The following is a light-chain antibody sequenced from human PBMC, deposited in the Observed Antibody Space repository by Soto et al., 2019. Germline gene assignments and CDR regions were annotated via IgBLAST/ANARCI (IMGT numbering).Light chain of an antibody. V-gene: IGKV3-15*01. J-gene: IGKJ1*01. Sequence: EIILTQSPVTLSVSRGERATLSCRASQSVGSNLAWYQEKGGQPPRLLIYGASSRATGVPARFSGGGSGTEFTLAIDNLQSEEFAVYYCQQYDNWPPWTFGQGTKVEI. CDR3: QQYDNWPPWT. CDR2: GAS. CDR1: QSVGSN.